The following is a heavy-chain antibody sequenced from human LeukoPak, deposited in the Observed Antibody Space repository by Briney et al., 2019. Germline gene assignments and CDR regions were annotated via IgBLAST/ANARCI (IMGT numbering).Heavy chain of an antibody. CDR3: ASMTTDDDGDYHLIN. CDR2: ISAYNGNT. D-gene: IGHD4-17*01. Sequence: ASVKVSCKASGYTFTSYGISWVRQAPGQGLEWMGWISAYNGNTNYAQKLQGRVTMTTDTSTSTAYMELSSLRSEDTAVFYCASMTTDDDGDYHLINWGQGTLVTVSS. CDR1: GYTFTSYG. V-gene: IGHV1-18*01. J-gene: IGHJ4*02.